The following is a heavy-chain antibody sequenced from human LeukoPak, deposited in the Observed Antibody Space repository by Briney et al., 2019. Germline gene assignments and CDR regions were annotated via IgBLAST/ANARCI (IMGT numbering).Heavy chain of an antibody. Sequence: SEALSLTCTVSGGSISSYYWSWIRLPPGKGLEWIGYIYYTGATYYNPSLKSRVTISLDTSKNQFSLKLSSVTAADAAVYYCARAGYSYGTGYYFDYWGQGALVTVSS. CDR1: GGSISSYY. V-gene: IGHV4-59*01. CDR3: ARAGYSYGTGYYFDY. D-gene: IGHD5-18*01. J-gene: IGHJ4*02. CDR2: IYYTGAT.